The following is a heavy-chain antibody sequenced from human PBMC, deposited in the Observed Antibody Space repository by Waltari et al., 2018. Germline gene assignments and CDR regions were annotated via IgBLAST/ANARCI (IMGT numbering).Heavy chain of an antibody. CDR1: GFTFSSYA. CDR2: IYSGGST. V-gene: IGHV3-23*03. CDR3: AKWTYGSGSRNDAFDI. D-gene: IGHD3-10*01. J-gene: IGHJ3*02. Sequence: EVQLLESGGGLVQPGGSLRLSCAASGFTFSSYAMSWVRQAPGKGLGWVSVIYSGGSTYYADSVKGRFTISRDNSKNTLYLQMNSLRAEDTAVYYCAKWTYGSGSRNDAFDIWGQGTMVTVSS.